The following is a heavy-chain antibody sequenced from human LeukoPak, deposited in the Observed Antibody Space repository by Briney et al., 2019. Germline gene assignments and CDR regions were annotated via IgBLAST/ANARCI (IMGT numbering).Heavy chain of an antibody. Sequence: PGRSLRLSCAASGFTFSSYGMHWVRQAPGKGLEGVAVIWYDGSNKYYADSVKGRFTISRDNSKNTLYLQMNSLRAEDTAVYYCARSGIAAAGGNWFDPWGQGTLVTVSS. J-gene: IGHJ5*02. CDR2: IWYDGSNK. CDR3: ARSGIAAAGGNWFDP. D-gene: IGHD6-13*01. V-gene: IGHV3-33*01. CDR1: GFTFSSYG.